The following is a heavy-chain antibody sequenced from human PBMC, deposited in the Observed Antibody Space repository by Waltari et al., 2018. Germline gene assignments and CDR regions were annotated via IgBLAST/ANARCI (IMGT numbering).Heavy chain of an antibody. D-gene: IGHD4-17*01. CDR3: ARPPRPPVTMYFQH. J-gene: IGHJ1*01. CDR2: IKQDGSEK. Sequence: EVQLVESGGGLVQPGGSLRLSCAASGFTFSSYWMSWVRQAPGKGLEWVANIKQDGSEKYYGDSVKGRFTISRDNAKNSLYLQMNSLRAEDTAVYYCARPPRPPVTMYFQHWGQGTLVTVSS. V-gene: IGHV3-7*01. CDR1: GFTFSSYW.